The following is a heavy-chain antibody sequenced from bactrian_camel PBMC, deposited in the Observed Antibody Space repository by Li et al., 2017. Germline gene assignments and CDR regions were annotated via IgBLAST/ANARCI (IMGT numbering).Heavy chain of an antibody. J-gene: IGHJ4*01. D-gene: IGHD2*01. Sequence: HVQLVESGGGSVQPGGSLRLACAVTGETFSRYCMGWFRQVPGKEREGIASIDGAGMRTYAASVKGRFTISQEKGKNTVYLQMNSLKPEDTAMYYCAYERGSMAEFCRRRGTGGYFGQGTQVTVS. CDR2: IDGAGMR. V-gene: IGHV3S9*01. CDR1: GETFSRYC.